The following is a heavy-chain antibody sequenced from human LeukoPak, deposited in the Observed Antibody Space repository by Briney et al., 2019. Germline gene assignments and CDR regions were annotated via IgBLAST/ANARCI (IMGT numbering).Heavy chain of an antibody. V-gene: IGHV1-24*01. CDR2: FDPEDGET. Sequence: ASVKVSCKVSGYTLTELSMHWVRQAPGKGLEWMGGFDPEDGETIYAQKFQGRVTMTEDTSTDTAYMELSSLRSDDTAVYYCARQSASFFGVVIHRFDYWGQGTLVTVSS. CDR1: GYTLTELS. D-gene: IGHD3-3*01. J-gene: IGHJ4*02. CDR3: ARQSASFFGVVIHRFDY.